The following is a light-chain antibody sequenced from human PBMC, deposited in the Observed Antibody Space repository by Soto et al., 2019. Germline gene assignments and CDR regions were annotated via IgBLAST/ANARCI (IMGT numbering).Light chain of an antibody. V-gene: IGLV2-14*03. CDR2: DVK. J-gene: IGLJ1*01. CDR1: NNDVGAYNY. Sequence: QSALAQPASVSGSPGQSITISCAGTNNDVGAYNYVSWYQQLPGKAPKLLIYDVKYRPSGVSSRFSGSRSGNTASLTISGLQTEDEADYYCTSFTSGSPPYVLGTGPKVTVL. CDR3: TSFTSGSPPYV.